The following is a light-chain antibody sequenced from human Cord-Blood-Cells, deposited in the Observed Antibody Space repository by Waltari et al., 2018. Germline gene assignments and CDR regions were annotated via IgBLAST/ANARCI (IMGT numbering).Light chain of an antibody. J-gene: IGLJ2*01. Sequence: SYELTQPPSVSVSPGQTARITCSGDKLGDKYACWYQQKPGQSPVLVIYQDNQRPSGIPERFPGSNSGNTATLTISGTQAMDEADYYCRAWDSSNVVFGGGTKLTVL. CDR2: QDN. CDR1: KLGDKY. V-gene: IGLV3-1*01. CDR3: RAWDSSNVV.